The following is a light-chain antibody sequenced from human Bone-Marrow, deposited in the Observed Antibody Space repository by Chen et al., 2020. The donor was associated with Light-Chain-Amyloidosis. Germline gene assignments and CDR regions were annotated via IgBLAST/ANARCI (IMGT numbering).Light chain of an antibody. J-gene: IGKJ4*01. CDR3: QQYGTSPLT. Sequence: EIVLTQSPGTLSLSPGEGANLSCRASQTISSNYLTWYQQKFGQAPRLLIYGSSSRATGIPDRFTGSGSGTEFTLTINRLAPEDFAMYYCQQYGTSPLTFGGGTKVEIK. CDR2: GSS. CDR1: QTISSNY. V-gene: IGKV3-20*01.